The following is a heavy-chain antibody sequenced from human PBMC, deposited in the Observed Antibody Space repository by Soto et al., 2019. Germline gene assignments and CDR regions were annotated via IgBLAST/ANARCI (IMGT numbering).Heavy chain of an antibody. J-gene: IGHJ6*02. Sequence: GGSLRLSCAASGFTFSSYSMNWVRQAPGKGLEWVSSISSSSSYIYYADSVKGRFTISRDNAKNSLYLQMNSLRAEDTAVYYCARVGRPGDCSSTSCYLSDGGFLHYYYGMDVWGQGTTVTVSS. D-gene: IGHD2-2*01. V-gene: IGHV3-21*01. CDR3: ARVGRPGDCSSTSCYLSDGGFLHYYYGMDV. CDR2: ISSSSSYI. CDR1: GFTFSSYS.